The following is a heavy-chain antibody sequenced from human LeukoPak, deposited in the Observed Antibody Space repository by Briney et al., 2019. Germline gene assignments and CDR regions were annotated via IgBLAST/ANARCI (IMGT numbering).Heavy chain of an antibody. J-gene: IGHJ4*02. CDR1: GFTFDDYA. CDR3: AREGFNC. CDR2: ISWNSGSI. V-gene: IGHV3-9*01. D-gene: IGHD2-15*01. Sequence: GGSLRLSCAASGFTFDDYAMHWVRQAPGKGLEWVSGISWNSGSIGHADSVKGRFTISRDNAKNSLYLQMNSLRAEDTAVYYCAREGFNCWGQGTLVTVSS.